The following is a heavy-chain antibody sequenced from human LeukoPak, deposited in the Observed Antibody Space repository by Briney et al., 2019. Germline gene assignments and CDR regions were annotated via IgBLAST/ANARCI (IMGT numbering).Heavy chain of an antibody. CDR2: ISYDGSNY. CDR1: GFTFRSYA. Sequence: PGRSLRLSCAASGFTFRSYAMHWVRQAPGKGLQWVTVISYDGSNYSYAASVKGRFTISRDNSKNMLFLQMSSLRPEDTAVYYCAKDGGTNNGNRMSWFDPWGQGTLVTVSS. CDR3: AKDGGTNNGNRMSWFDP. D-gene: IGHD1-1*01. V-gene: IGHV3-30*04. J-gene: IGHJ5*02.